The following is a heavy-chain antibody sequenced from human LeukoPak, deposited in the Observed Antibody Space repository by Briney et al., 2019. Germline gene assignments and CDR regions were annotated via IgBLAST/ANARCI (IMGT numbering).Heavy chain of an antibody. Sequence: ASVKVSCKASGYTLTDYYMHWVRQAPGQGLEWMGWISPKNGGTDYAQKFQGRVTMTRDTSVNTAYMELTSLRSDDTAVYFRARRTTVTSGFEYWGRGTLVTVSS. CDR1: GYTLTDYY. CDR3: ARRTTVTSGFEY. V-gene: IGHV1-2*02. CDR2: ISPKNGGT. J-gene: IGHJ4*02. D-gene: IGHD4-17*01.